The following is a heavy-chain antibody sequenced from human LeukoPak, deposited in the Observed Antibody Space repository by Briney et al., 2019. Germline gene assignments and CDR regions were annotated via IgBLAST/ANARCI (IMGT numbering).Heavy chain of an antibody. CDR3: AKDKGRTMVRGSCDY. J-gene: IGHJ4*02. Sequence: GGSLRLSCAASGFTFSSYSMSWVRHAPGKGLEWVSAISDSGGSTYYAESVKGRFTISRENSKNTLYLQMNSMRADDTAVYYCAKDKGRTMVRGSCDYWGQGTLVTVSS. CDR1: GFTFSSYS. V-gene: IGHV3-23*01. D-gene: IGHD3-10*01. CDR2: ISDSGGST.